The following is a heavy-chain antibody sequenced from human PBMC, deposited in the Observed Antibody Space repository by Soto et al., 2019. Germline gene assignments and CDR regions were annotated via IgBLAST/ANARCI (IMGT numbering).Heavy chain of an antibody. CDR3: ARARGTSRHYYYGMDV. J-gene: IGHJ6*02. V-gene: IGHV1-3*01. D-gene: IGHD2-2*01. Sequence: ASVKVSCKASGYTFTSYAMHWVRQAPGQRLEWMGWINAGNGNTKYSQKFQGRVTITRDTSASTAYMELSSLRSEDTAVYYCARARGTSRHYYYGMDVWGQGTTVTVS. CDR2: INAGNGNT. CDR1: GYTFTSYA.